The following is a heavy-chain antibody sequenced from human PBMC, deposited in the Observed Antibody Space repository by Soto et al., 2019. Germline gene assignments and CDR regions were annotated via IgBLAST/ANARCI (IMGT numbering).Heavy chain of an antibody. D-gene: IGHD5-18*01. J-gene: IGHJ4*02. CDR2: IYYGGST. V-gene: IGHV4-30-4*01. Sequence: SETLSLTCTVSGGSISSGDYYWSWIRQPPGKGLEWIGYIYYGGSTYYNPSLKSRVTISVDTSKNQFSLKLSSVTAADTAVYYCARGYSYGYYFDYWGQGTLVTVSS. CDR3: ARGYSYGYYFDY. CDR1: GGSISSGDYY.